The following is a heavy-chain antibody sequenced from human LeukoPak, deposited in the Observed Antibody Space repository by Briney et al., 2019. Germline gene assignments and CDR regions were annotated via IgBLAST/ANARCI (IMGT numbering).Heavy chain of an antibody. CDR3: ARTGSGREYFDY. CDR2: ISSSGSTI. V-gene: IGHV3-48*03. CDR1: GFTFSSYE. Sequence: GGSLRLSCAASGFTFSSYEMNWVRQAPGKGLEWVSYISSSGSTIYYADSVKGRFTISRDNAKNSLYLQMNSLRAEDTAVYYCARTGSGREYFDYWGQGTLVTVSS. J-gene: IGHJ4*02. D-gene: IGHD3-10*01.